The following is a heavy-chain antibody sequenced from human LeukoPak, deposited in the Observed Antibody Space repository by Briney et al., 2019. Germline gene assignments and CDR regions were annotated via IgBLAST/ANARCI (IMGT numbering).Heavy chain of an antibody. CDR3: ARDDYGSGGAFDI. V-gene: IGHV4-39*07. Sequence: SETLSLTCTVSGDSVSSNSDYWGWIRQPPGKGLEWIGSIYYSGSTYYNPSLKSRVTISVDTSKNQFSLKLSSVTAADTAVYYCARDDYGSGGAFDIWGQGTMVTVSS. CDR1: GDSVSSNSDY. J-gene: IGHJ3*02. D-gene: IGHD3-16*01. CDR2: IYYSGST.